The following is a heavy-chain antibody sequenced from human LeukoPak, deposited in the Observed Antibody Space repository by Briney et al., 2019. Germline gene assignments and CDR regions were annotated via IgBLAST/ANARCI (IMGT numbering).Heavy chain of an antibody. D-gene: IGHD1-26*01. J-gene: IGHJ4*02. CDR3: AKDPEGGATYYLDY. CDR1: GFTFSSYG. CDR2: IRYDGSNK. Sequence: QPGGSLLLSCAASGFTFSSYGMHWVRQAPGKGLEWVAFIRYDGSNKYYADSVKGRFTISRDNSKNTLYLQMNSLRAEDTAVYYCAKDPEGGATYYLDYWGQGTLVTVSS. V-gene: IGHV3-30*02.